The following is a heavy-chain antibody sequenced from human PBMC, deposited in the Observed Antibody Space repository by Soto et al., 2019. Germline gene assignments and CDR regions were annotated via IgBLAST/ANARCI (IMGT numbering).Heavy chain of an antibody. D-gene: IGHD1-1*01. CDR1: GFTFDEYA. V-gene: IGHV3-20*01. Sequence: GGSLRLSCAASGFTFDEYAMSWVRQAPGKGLEWVAGLNWDGGMKGYADSVEGRFTISRDNAKNSLFLQMNSLRAEDTDWYHCARIRTGNNVDYYMDVWGKGTTVTVSS. CDR3: ARIRTGNNVDYYMDV. J-gene: IGHJ6*03. CDR2: LNWDGGMK.